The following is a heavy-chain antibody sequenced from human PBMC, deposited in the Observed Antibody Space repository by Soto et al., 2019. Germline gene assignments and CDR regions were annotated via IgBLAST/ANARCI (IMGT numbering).Heavy chain of an antibody. Sequence: GESLKISCEGSGYNFNTYWIGWVRQMPGKGLEWMALIYPGDSDTRYSPSFEGQVTFTVDRSIRTAYLQWSSLKASDTAIYYCATSSGSYVDIVSSTTRGYFDHWGQGTLVTVSS. V-gene: IGHV5-51*01. CDR1: GYNFNTYW. D-gene: IGHD5-12*01. CDR3: ATSSGSYVDIVSSTTRGYFDH. CDR2: IYPGDSDT. J-gene: IGHJ4*02.